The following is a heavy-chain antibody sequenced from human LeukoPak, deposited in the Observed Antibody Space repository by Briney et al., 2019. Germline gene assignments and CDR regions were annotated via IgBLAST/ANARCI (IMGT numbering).Heavy chain of an antibody. D-gene: IGHD3-22*01. CDR2: ISYDGSNK. J-gene: IGHJ4*02. CDR1: GFTFSSYG. Sequence: GGSLRLSCAASGFTFSSYGMSWVRQAPGKGLEWVAVISYDGSNKYYADSVKGRFTISRDNSKNTLYLQMNSLRAEDTAVYYCARVGYYDSSGYPLDYWGQGTLVTVSS. V-gene: IGHV3-30*03. CDR3: ARVGYYDSSGYPLDY.